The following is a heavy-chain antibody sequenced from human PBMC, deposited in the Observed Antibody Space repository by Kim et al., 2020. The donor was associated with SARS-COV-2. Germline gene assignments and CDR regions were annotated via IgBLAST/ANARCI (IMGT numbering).Heavy chain of an antibody. CDR1: GFTVSSNY. V-gene: IGHV3-53*01. D-gene: IGHD2-15*01. CDR3: ARDNQAKYCSGGSCYPIYYYYGMDV. Sequence: GGSLRLSCAASGFTVSSNYMSWVRQAPGKGLEWVSVIYSGGSTYYADSVKGRFTISRDNSKNTLYLQMNSLRAEDTAVYYCARDNQAKYCSGGSCYPIYYYYGMDVWGQGTTVTVSS. J-gene: IGHJ6*02. CDR2: IYSGGST.